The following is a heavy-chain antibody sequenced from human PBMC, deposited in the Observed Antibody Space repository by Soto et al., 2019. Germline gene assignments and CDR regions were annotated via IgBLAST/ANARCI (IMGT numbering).Heavy chain of an antibody. CDR3: AQGSGYKYSSRFAF. J-gene: IGHJ4*02. V-gene: IGHV3-23*01. D-gene: IGHD5-12*01. Sequence: PGWSLRLSCVVSGLTVMNSAMNWVRQAPGKGLEWVSGISGSNHYYADSVQGRFSISKDNSKNILYLQMESLRAEDTAIYYCAQGSGYKYSSRFAFWGQGTRVTGSS. CDR2: ISGSNH. CDR1: GLTVMNSA.